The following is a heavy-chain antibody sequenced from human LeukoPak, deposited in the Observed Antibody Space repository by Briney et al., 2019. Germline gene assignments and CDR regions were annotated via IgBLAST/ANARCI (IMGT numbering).Heavy chain of an antibody. D-gene: IGHD3-10*01. V-gene: IGHV3-74*01. Sequence: PGGSLRLSCAASGFTLRGYWMHWVRQAPGKGLVWASRITSDGSTTNYADSVKGRFTISRDNAKNTVYLQMNSLRADDTAVYYCTRTLGEPNWFDPWGQGTLVTVSS. J-gene: IGHJ5*02. CDR2: ITSDGSTT. CDR1: GFTLRGYW. CDR3: TRTLGEPNWFDP.